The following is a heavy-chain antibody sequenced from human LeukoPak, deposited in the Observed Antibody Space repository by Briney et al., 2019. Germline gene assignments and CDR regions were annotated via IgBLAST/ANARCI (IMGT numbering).Heavy chain of an antibody. D-gene: IGHD6-19*01. V-gene: IGHV3-23*01. CDR2: ISGSGGTP. Sequence: GGSLRLSCAASGFTFSSIAMSWVRQAPGKGLEWVSTISGSGGTPYYADSVRGRFTISRDNSKNTLYLQMNSLRAEDTAIYYCAKDGSRYSSGWYAYWGQGTLVTVSS. J-gene: IGHJ4*02. CDR1: GFTFSSIA. CDR3: AKDGSRYSSGWYAY.